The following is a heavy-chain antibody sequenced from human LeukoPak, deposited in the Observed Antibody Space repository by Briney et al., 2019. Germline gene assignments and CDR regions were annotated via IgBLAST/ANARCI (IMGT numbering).Heavy chain of an antibody. CDR1: GFTFSSYA. D-gene: IGHD1-14*01. CDR3: AKNPGSTQNRIFDY. V-gene: IGHV3-23*01. J-gene: IGHJ4*02. CDR2: ISGSGGST. Sequence: GSLRLSCAASGFTFSSYAMSWVRQAPGRGLEWVSAISGSGGSTYYADSVKGRFTISRDNSKNTLYLQMNSLRAEDTAVYYCAKNPGSTQNRIFDYWGQETLVTVSS.